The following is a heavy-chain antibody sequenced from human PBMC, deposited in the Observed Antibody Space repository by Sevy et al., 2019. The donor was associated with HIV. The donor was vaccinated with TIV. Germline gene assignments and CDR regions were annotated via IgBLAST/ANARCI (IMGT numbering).Heavy chain of an antibody. CDR3: ARGEMVRTGYFDY. CDR1: GGSFSGYY. CDR2: INHSGTT. D-gene: IGHD3-10*01. Sequence: SETLSLTCAVYGGSFSGYYWNWIRQPPGKGLEWIGEINHSGTTNYNPPLKSRVTISVDTSKNQFSLKLSSVTAADTSVYYCARGEMVRTGYFDYWGQGTLVTVSS. J-gene: IGHJ4*02. V-gene: IGHV4-34*01.